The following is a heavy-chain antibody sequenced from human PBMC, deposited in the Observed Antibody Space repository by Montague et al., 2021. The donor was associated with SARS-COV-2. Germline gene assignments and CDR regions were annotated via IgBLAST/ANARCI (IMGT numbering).Heavy chain of an antibody. Sequence: SETLSLTCTVSDGSVISTYPHWHWVRQSPGRGLEWIGGYLFHIDTADYNASLRSRVTIAVDTSKNPFSLKLTSVTAADTAVYYCTRGIDPYKTGYWGQGIQVTVSS. J-gene: IGHJ4*02. V-gene: IGHV4-61*01. CDR3: TRGIDPYKTGY. CDR2: LFHIDTA. D-gene: IGHD6-13*01. CDR1: DGSVISTYPH.